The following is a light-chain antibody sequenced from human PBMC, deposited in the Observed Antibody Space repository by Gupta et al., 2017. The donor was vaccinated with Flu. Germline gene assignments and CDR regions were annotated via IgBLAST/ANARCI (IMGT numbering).Light chain of an antibody. J-gene: IGLJ2*01. CDR3: ASWDDSLIIL. CDR1: NSKVGSNF. Sequence: QSVLPHPPSVSGPPGQMGTISCSGSNSKVGSNFVYWYQQLPGIAPKCLIHRSKERPSGVPDRLAGSKSGTSASLAISGLRSDDEAIYYCASWDDSLIILFGGGTKVTVL. CDR2: RSK. V-gene: IGLV1-47*01.